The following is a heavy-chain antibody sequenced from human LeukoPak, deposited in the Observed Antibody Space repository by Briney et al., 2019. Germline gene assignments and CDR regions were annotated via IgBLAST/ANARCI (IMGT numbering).Heavy chain of an antibody. CDR1: GGSISSSSYY. V-gene: IGHV4-39*01. J-gene: IGHJ2*01. CDR2: IYYSGST. Sequence: SETLSLTCTVSGGSISSSSYYWGWVRQPPGKGLEWLGSIYYSGSTYYNPSLKSRVTISVDTSKNQFSLKLSSVTAADTAVYYCARRYYDILTGSDWYFDLWGRGTLVTVSS. D-gene: IGHD3-9*01. CDR3: ARRYYDILTGSDWYFDL.